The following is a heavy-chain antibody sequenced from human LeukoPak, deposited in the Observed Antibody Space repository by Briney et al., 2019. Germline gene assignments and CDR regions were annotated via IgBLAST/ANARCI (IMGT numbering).Heavy chain of an antibody. D-gene: IGHD1-26*01. J-gene: IGHJ4*02. CDR2: IYYSGST. Sequence: SETLSLTCTVSGGSISSYYWSWIRQPPGKGLEWIGYIYYSGSTNYNPSLKSRVTISVDTSKNQFSLKLSSVTAADTAVYYCAKSGGYGLIDYWGQGTLVTVSS. CDR1: GGSISSYY. V-gene: IGHV4-59*03. CDR3: AKSGGYGLIDY.